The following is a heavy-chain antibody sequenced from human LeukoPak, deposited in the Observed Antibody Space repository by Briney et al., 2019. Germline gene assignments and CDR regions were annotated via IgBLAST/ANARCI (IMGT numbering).Heavy chain of an antibody. CDR2: ISYSGSS. V-gene: IGHV4-39*01. D-gene: IGHD1-26*01. CDR3: ARSVGARDDAFYI. J-gene: IGHJ3*02. CDR1: GWSISSSSYY. Sequence: PSETLSLTCTVSGWSISSSSYYWGWIRQPPGKGLEWIGRISYSGSSYYNPSVKSRVTISVDTSNNQFSQKLSSVTAADTVVYYCARSVGARDDAFYIWGQGTMVTVSS.